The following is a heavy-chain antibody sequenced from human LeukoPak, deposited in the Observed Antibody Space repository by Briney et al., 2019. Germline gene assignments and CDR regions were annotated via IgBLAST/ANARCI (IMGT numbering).Heavy chain of an antibody. J-gene: IGHJ5*02. CDR2: ISSTSTSI. CDR1: GFTFSSST. CDR3: ARSLEVDP. Sequence: GGSLRLSGAASGFTFSSSTMNWFRQAPGKGLEWVSSISSTSTSINYADSVRGRFTISRDNAKNSLYLQMSSLRAEDTAVYYCARSLEVDPWGQGTLVTVSS. V-gene: IGHV3-21*01.